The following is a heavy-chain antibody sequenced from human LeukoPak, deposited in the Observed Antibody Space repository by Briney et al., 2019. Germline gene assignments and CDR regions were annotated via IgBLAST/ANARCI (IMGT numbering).Heavy chain of an antibody. Sequence: GRSLRLSCAASVFTFSSYSMNWVRQAPGKGLEWVSSISSSRSYIYYADSVKGRFTISRDNAENSLYLQMNSLRAEDTAVYYCARVLVGFYYMDVWGKGTTVTVSS. J-gene: IGHJ6*03. V-gene: IGHV3-21*01. CDR1: VFTFSSYS. D-gene: IGHD3-9*01. CDR2: ISSSRSYI. CDR3: ARVLVGFYYMDV.